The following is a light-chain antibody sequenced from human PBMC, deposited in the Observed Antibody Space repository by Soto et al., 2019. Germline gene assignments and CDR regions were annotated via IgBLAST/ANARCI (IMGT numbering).Light chain of an antibody. CDR2: EVS. CDR1: SSDVGRYIY. Sequence: QSALTQPPSASGSPGQSVTISCTGTSSDVGRYIYVSWYRQHPGRAPKVIIYEVSKRPSGVPSRFSGSKSGNTASLTVSDLQPDDEADYYCSSFAGSNNFVFGGGTKLTVL. J-gene: IGLJ3*02. V-gene: IGLV2-8*01. CDR3: SSFAGSNNFV.